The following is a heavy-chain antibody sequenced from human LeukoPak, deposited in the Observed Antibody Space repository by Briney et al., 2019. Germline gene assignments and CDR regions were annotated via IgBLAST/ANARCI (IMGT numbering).Heavy chain of an antibody. CDR2: IYHSGST. J-gene: IGHJ3*02. CDR1: GGSISSSNW. D-gene: IGHD3-22*01. Sequence: SGTLSLTCAVSGGSISSSNWWSWVRQPPGKGLEWIGEIYHSGSTNYNPSLKSRVTISVDKSKNQFSLKLSSVTAADTAVYYCASRDYYYDSSGYYPRAAFDIWGQGTMVTVSS. CDR3: ASRDYYYDSSGYYPRAAFDI. V-gene: IGHV4-4*02.